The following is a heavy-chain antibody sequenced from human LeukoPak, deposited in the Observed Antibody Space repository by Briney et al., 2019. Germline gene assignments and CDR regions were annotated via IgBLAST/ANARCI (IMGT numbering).Heavy chain of an antibody. CDR3: ARGASGTLYDAFDI. Sequence: TETLSLTCTVSGGSISTYYWSWIRQPPGEGLEWIGSIYYSGTTNSNPSLKSRATISVDTSKNHLSLKVSSVTAADTAVYYCARGASGTLYDAFDIWGQGTMVTVSS. V-gene: IGHV4-59*01. CDR1: GGSISTYY. D-gene: IGHD1-26*01. J-gene: IGHJ3*02. CDR2: IYYSGTT.